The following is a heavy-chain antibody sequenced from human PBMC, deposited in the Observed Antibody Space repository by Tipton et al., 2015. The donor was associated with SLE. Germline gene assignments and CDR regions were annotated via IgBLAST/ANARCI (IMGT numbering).Heavy chain of an antibody. Sequence: SLRLSCAASGFTFSSYAMTWVRQAPGKGLEWVSAISGSGDVTHSEDSVKGRFTISRDNSKSTLYLQMNSLRADDTAVYYCAKRPAGDTAKGWGYYGMDVWGQGTTVTVSS. CDR2: ISGSGDVT. D-gene: IGHD5-18*01. V-gene: IGHV3-23*01. CDR3: AKRPAGDTAKGWGYYGMDV. J-gene: IGHJ6*02. CDR1: GFTFSSYA.